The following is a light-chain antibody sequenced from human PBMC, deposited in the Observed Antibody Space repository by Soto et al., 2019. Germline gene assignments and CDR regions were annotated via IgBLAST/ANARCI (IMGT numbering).Light chain of an antibody. Sequence: EIVMTQSPLSLPVTPGEPASISCKSSQSLLHNNGYNYLDWYLQKPGQSPQLLIYAGSNRASGVPDRFSGSGSGTDFTLKISRVEAEDVAVYYCMQALQAPFTFGHGTKVDIK. CDR1: QSLLHNNGYNY. J-gene: IGKJ3*01. CDR3: MQALQAPFT. V-gene: IGKV2-28*01. CDR2: AGS.